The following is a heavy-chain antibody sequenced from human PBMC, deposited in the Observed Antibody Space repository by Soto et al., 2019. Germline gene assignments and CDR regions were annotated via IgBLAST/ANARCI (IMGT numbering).Heavy chain of an antibody. D-gene: IGHD3-9*01. CDR1: GGTFSSYA. V-gene: IGHV1-69*04. J-gene: IGHJ6*02. CDR3: AREPHFDWLLYYYCMDV. CDR2: IIPILGIA. Sequence: ASVKVSCKASGGTFSSYAISWVRQAPGQGLEWMGRIIPILGIANYAQKFQGRVTITADKSTSTAYMELSSLRSEDTAVYYCAREPHFDWLLYYYCMDVWGQGTTVTVSS.